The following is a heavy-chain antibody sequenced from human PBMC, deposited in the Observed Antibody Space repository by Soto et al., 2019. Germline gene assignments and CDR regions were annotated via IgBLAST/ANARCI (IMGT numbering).Heavy chain of an antibody. CDR3: ARDLIQLVGEPYYYYGMDV. D-gene: IGHD5-18*01. J-gene: IGHJ6*02. CDR2: IWYDGSNK. V-gene: IGHV3-33*01. CDR1: GFTFSSYG. Sequence: QVQLVESGGGVVQPGRSLRLSCAASGFTFSSYGMHWVRQAPGKGLEWVAVIWYDGSNKYYADSVKGRFTISRDNSKNTLYLQMNSLRAEDTAVYYCARDLIQLVGEPYYYYGMDVWGQGTTVTVSS.